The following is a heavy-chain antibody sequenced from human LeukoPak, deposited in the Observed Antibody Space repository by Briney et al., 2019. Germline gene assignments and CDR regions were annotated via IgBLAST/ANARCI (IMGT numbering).Heavy chain of an antibody. CDR3: ARIRIFGVVPYDY. Sequence: GGSLRLSCAASGFTFSSYWMHWVRQAPGKGLVWVSRINSDGSSTSYADSVKGRFTISRDNAKNTLFLQMNSLRAEDTAVYYCARIRIFGVVPYDYWGQGTLVTVS. D-gene: IGHD3-3*01. J-gene: IGHJ4*02. V-gene: IGHV3-74*01. CDR1: GFTFSSYW. CDR2: INSDGSST.